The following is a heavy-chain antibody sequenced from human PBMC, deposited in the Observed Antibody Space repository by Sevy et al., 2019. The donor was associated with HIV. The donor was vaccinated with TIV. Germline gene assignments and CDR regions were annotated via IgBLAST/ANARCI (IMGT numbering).Heavy chain of an antibody. Sequence: GGSLRLSCAASGFTFDDYAMHWVRQAPGKGLEWVSGISWNSGSIGYADSMKGRFTISRDNARKSLYLQMNSLRPEDMAFYYCAKGSGSYYYSGMDVWGQATMVTVSS. CDR2: ISWNSGSI. D-gene: IGHD1-26*01. J-gene: IGHJ6*02. V-gene: IGHV3-9*03. CDR1: GFTFDDYA. CDR3: AKGSGSYYYSGMDV.